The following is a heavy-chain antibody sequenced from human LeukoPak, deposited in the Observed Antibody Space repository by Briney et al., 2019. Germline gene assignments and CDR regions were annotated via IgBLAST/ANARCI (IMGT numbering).Heavy chain of an antibody. CDR1: GGTFSSYA. CDR2: IIPIFGTA. D-gene: IGHD5-24*01. J-gene: IGHJ4*02. CDR3: VKDRTRWLEPPARGDFDN. V-gene: IGHV1-69*05. Sequence: SVKVSCKASGGTFSSYAISWVRQAPGQGLEWMGGIIPIFGTANYAQKFQGRVTITTDESTSTAYMELSSLRSEDTAVYYCVKDRTRWLEPPARGDFDNWGQGTLVTVSS.